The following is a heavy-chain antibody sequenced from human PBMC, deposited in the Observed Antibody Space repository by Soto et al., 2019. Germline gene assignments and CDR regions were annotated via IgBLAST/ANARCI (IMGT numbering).Heavy chain of an antibody. CDR2: ISWDGGST. J-gene: IGHJ3*02. CDR3: AKDDGGAFDI. V-gene: IGHV3-43*01. Sequence: GGSLRLSCAASGFTFDDYTMHWVRQAPGKGLEWVSLISWDGGSTYYADSVKGRFTISRDNSKNSLYLQMNSLRTEDTALYYCAKDDGGAFDIWGQGTMVTVSS. CDR1: GFTFDDYT. D-gene: IGHD3-16*01.